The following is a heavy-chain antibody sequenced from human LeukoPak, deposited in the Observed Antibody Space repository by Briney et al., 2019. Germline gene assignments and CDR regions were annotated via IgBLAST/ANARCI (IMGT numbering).Heavy chain of an antibody. CDR1: GYTFTSYY. Sequence: GASVKVSCRASGYTFTSYYIHWVRQAPGQGLEWMGLINPSGGSTTYAQKFQGRVTMTRDTSTSTVYMELSSLTFEDTAVYYCARAGYFYDSSAPTGGDAFDIWGQGTMVTVSS. D-gene: IGHD3-22*01. CDR2: INPSGGST. CDR3: ARAGYFYDSSAPTGGDAFDI. J-gene: IGHJ3*02. V-gene: IGHV1-46*01.